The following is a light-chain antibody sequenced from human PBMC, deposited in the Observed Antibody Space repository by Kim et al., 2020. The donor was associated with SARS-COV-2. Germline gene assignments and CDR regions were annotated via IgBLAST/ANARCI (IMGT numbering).Light chain of an antibody. Sequence: NFMLTQPHSLSGSPGNTVTISCTRSSGYIGNNYVQWYRQRPGTPPTTLIYKDARRPSGVPGRFSGSLNTSSNSASLTISGLETEDEADYYCHSYDDTVWVFGGGTQLTVL. CDR1: SGYIGNNY. V-gene: IGLV6-57*01. CDR3: HSYDDTVWV. J-gene: IGLJ3*02. CDR2: KDA.